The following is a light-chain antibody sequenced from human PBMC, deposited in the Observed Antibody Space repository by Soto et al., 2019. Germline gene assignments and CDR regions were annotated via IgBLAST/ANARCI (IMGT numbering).Light chain of an antibody. V-gene: IGKV3-20*01. CDR1: QSVSSNY. J-gene: IGKJ2*01. CDR2: GAS. CDR3: QQYGNSPPYT. Sequence: EIVLTQSPGTLSLSPGERATLSCRASQSVSSNYLAWYQQKPGQAPRLLIYGASSRASDIPDRFSGSGSGTDLTLTISRLEPEDFAVYYCQQYGNSPPYTFGQGTKLEIK.